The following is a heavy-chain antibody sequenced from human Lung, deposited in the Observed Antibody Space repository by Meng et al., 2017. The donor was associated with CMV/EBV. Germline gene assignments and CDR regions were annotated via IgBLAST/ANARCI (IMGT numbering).Heavy chain of an antibody. V-gene: IGHV1-69*05. D-gene: IGHD4-11*01. Sequence: ISWVRQAPGQGLEWMGGIISIFGTANYAQKFQGRVTITTDESTSTAYMELSSLRSEDTAVYYCARGLRYDYSNHILRRLYYYYYGMDVWGQGTTVTVSS. CDR3: ARGLRYDYSNHILRRLYYYYYGMDV. CDR2: IISIFGTA. J-gene: IGHJ6*02.